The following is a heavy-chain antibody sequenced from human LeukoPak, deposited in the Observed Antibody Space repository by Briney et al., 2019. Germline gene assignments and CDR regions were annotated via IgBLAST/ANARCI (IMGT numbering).Heavy chain of an antibody. CDR1: GGSISSTAHY. D-gene: IGHD3-22*01. CDR3: ARWDSTGYYQGV. V-gene: IGHV4-31*03. J-gene: IGHJ4*02. CDR2: IYYSGTT. Sequence: PSETLSLTCTVSGGSISSTAHYWTWIRQHPGKGLEWIGYIYYSGTTYYNPSLKGRVTMSVDTSKNQFSLKLSSVSAADTAVYYCARWDSTGYYQGVWGQGTLVTVSA.